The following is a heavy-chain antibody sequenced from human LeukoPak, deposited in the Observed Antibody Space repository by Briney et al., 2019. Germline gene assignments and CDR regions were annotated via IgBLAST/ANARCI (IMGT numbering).Heavy chain of an antibody. V-gene: IGHV3-23*01. CDR1: GFTLNNYD. Sequence: PGGSLRLSCAASGFTLNNYDMTWVRQAPGKGLEWVSVSTRNDGSTSYADSVKGRFTMSRDNSKNTVYLQMSSLRVEDTALYYCARDRGFPCWGQGTLVTVS. CDR2: STRNDGST. D-gene: IGHD3-10*01. J-gene: IGHJ4*02. CDR3: ARDRGFPC.